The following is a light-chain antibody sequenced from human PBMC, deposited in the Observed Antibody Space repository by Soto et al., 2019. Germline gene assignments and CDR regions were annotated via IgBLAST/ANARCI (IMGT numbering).Light chain of an antibody. J-gene: IGKJ1*01. V-gene: IGKV3-20*01. CDR2: GAS. CDR1: QSVSSSY. CDR3: QQYASSPWT. Sequence: EIVLTQSPGTLSLSPGERATLSCRASQSVSSSYLAWYQQKPGQAPRLLIYGASSRATGIPDRFSGSGSGTDFTLSISRLEPEDFAVYYCQQYASSPWTFGQVTKVDI.